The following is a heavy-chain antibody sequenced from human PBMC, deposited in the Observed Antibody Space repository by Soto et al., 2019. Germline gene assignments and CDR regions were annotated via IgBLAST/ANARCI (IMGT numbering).Heavy chain of an antibody. V-gene: IGHV4-39*01. CDR2: IYYRGNT. CDR1: GDSINSDKYY. J-gene: IGHJ4*02. CDR3: ARLEGLATISYYFDF. Sequence: QPQLQESGPGLVKPSETLSLTCSVSGDSINSDKYYWGWIRQPPGKGLEWIGSIYYRGNTYYNPSLQPRVTISLDKSKSQFSLKLTSVTAADSAVYFCARLEGLATISYYFDFWGQGALVTVSS. D-gene: IGHD3-9*01.